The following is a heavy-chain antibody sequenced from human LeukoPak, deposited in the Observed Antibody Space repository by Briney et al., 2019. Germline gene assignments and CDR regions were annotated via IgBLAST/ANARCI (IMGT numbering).Heavy chain of an antibody. V-gene: IGHV4-59*08. D-gene: IGHD1-20*01. CDR1: GGSISSYY. Sequence: SETLSLTCTVSGGSISSYYWSWIRQPPGKGLEWIGYIYYSGSTNYNPSLKSRVTISVDTSKNQFSLKLSSVTAADTAVYYCARRVYNWNYFDYWGQGTLVTVSS. CDR2: IYYSGST. J-gene: IGHJ4*02. CDR3: ARRVYNWNYFDY.